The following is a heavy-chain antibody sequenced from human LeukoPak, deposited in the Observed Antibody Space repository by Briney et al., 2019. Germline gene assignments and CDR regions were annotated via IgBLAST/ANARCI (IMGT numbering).Heavy chain of an antibody. Sequence: GGSLRLSCAASGFTFSSYAMSWVRQAPGKGLEWVAVISYDGSNKCYADSVKGRFTISRDNSKNTLYLQMNSLRAEDTAVYYCARVVDYWGQGTLVTVSS. J-gene: IGHJ4*02. CDR2: ISYDGSNK. V-gene: IGHV3-30*04. CDR3: ARVVDY. CDR1: GFTFSSYA.